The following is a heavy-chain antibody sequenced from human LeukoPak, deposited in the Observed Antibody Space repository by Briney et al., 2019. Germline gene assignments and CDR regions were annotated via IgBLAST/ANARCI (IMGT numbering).Heavy chain of an antibody. J-gene: IGHJ5*02. Sequence: GGSLRLSCAVSGFTFSSYWMSWVRQAPGKGLEWVANIKQDGSEKYYVDSVKGRFTISRDNAKNSLYLQMNSLRAEDTAVYYCARDRRGFTPFDPWGQGTLVTVSS. CDR1: GFTFSSYW. CDR2: IKQDGSEK. CDR3: ARDRRGFTPFDP. V-gene: IGHV3-7*01.